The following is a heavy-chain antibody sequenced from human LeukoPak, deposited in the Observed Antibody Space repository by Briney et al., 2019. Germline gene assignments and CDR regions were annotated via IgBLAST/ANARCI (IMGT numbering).Heavy chain of an antibody. D-gene: IGHD3-22*01. V-gene: IGHV3-74*03. J-gene: IGHJ6*02. CDR3: ARDYYYDSSGYPSGGMDV. CDR1: GFTFSSYW. Sequence: PGGSLRLSCAASGFTFSSYWMHWVRQAPGKGLVWVSRINSDGSRTTYADSVKGRFTISRDNAKNTLFLQMSSLRAEDTAVYYCARDYYYDSSGYPSGGMDVWGQGTTVTVSS. CDR2: INSDGSRT.